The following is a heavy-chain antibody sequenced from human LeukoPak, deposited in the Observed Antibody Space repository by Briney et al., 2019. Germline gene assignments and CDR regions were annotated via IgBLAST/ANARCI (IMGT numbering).Heavy chain of an antibody. CDR3: AKKQTTTVTPLDY. CDR1: GFSFSSYP. Sequence: PGGSLRLSCAACGFSFSSYPMRWVRQAPGKGLEWVSGISGGGGSTYYADSVKGRFTISRDNSKNTLSLQMNSLRAEDTAVYFCAKKQTTTVTPLDYWGQGTLVTVSS. CDR2: ISGGGGST. J-gene: IGHJ4*02. D-gene: IGHD4-17*01. V-gene: IGHV3-23*01.